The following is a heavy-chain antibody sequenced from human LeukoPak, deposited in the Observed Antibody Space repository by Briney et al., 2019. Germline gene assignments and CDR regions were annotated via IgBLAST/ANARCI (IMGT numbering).Heavy chain of an antibody. D-gene: IGHD2-21*02. V-gene: IGHV4-4*07. Sequence: PSETLSLTCTVSGGSISSYHWSWIWQPAGKGLEWIGRISTSGSTNYNPSLKSRVTISVDTSKNQFSLKLSSVTAADTAVYYCARYNLAYCGGDCFYYYGMDVWGQGTTVTVSS. CDR3: ARYNLAYCGGDCFYYYGMDV. J-gene: IGHJ6*02. CDR2: ISTSGST. CDR1: GGSISSYH.